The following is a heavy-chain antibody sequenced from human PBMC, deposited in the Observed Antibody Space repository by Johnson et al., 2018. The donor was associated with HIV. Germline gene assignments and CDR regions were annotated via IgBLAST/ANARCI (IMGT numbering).Heavy chain of an antibody. CDR2: ISYDGSNK. D-gene: IGHD1-26*01. Sequence: MQLVESGGGVVQPGRSMRLSCAASGFTFSNYGMAWVRQAPGKGLEWVAVISYDGSNKYYADSVKGRFTISRDNSKNTLYLQMNSLRAEDTAVYYCAKDMRQWELLDAFDIWGQGTMVTVSS. CDR1: GFTFSNYG. V-gene: IGHV3-30*18. J-gene: IGHJ3*02. CDR3: AKDMRQWELLDAFDI.